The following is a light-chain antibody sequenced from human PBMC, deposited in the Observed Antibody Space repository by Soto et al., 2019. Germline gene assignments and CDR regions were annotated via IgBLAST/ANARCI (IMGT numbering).Light chain of an antibody. CDR3: QTWGTGIVV. J-gene: IGLJ2*01. CDR1: SGHSSYA. CDR2: LNSDGSH. V-gene: IGLV4-69*01. Sequence: QSVLTQSPSASASLGASVKLTCTLSSGHSSYAIAWHQQQPEKVPRYLMKLNSDGSHRKGDGIPDRFSGSSSGAERSLTISSLQSEDEADYSCQTWGTGIVVFGGGTKVTVL.